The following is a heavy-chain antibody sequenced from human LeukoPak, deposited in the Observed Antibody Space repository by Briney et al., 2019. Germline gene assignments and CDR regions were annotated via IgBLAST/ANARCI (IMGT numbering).Heavy chain of an antibody. CDR3: ARGTRTRFDY. J-gene: IGHJ4*02. D-gene: IGHD1-7*01. CDR2: IKGDGSAK. Sequence: GGSLRLSCAASGFSFSSHGMHWVRQAPGKGLEWVAFIKGDGSAKKYVDSVKGRFTISRDNAKNSLFLQMNSLRAEDTAVYYCARGTRTRFDYWGQGTLVTVSS. CDR1: GFSFSSHG. V-gene: IGHV3-7*04.